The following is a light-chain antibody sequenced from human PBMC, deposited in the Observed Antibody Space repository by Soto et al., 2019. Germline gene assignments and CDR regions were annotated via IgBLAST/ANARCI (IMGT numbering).Light chain of an antibody. J-gene: IGKJ4*01. Sequence: EMVLTQSPGTLSLSPGERGTLSCRASQSVSSNYLAWYQQKPGQAPRLLIYGASSRATGLPDRFSGSGSGPDFTLTISRLEPEDCAVYYCQQYGSSPLTFGGGTKVEI. CDR2: GAS. CDR1: QSVSSNY. V-gene: IGKV3-20*01. CDR3: QQYGSSPLT.